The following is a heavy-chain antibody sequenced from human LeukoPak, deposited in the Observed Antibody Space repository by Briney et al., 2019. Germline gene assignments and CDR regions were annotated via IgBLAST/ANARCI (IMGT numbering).Heavy chain of an antibody. CDR1: GDSVSSNSAA. CDR2: TYYRSKWYY. CDR3: ARQRCSGGSCYRVDQLYYMDV. Sequence: SQTLSLTCAISGDSVSSNSAAWNWIRQSPSRGLEWLGRTYYRSKWYYDYATSVKGRITINPDTSKNQFSLQLTSVTAADAGVYYCARQRCSGGSCYRVDQLYYMDVWGKGTTVTVSS. J-gene: IGHJ6*03. V-gene: IGHV6-1*01. D-gene: IGHD2-15*01.